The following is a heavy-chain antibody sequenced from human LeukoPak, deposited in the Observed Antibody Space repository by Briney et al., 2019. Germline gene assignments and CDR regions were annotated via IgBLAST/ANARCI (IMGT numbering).Heavy chain of an antibody. J-gene: IGHJ4*02. V-gene: IGHV3-23*01. CDR1: GGSISSSSYY. Sequence: PSETLSLTCTVSGGSISSSSYYWGWIRQAPGKGLEWVSAISGSGGSTYYADSVKGRFTISRDNSKNTLYLQMNSLRAEDTAVYYCAKVTTYYYDSSGSPFDYWGQGTLVTVSS. CDR2: ISGSGGST. D-gene: IGHD3-22*01. CDR3: AKVTTYYYDSSGSPFDY.